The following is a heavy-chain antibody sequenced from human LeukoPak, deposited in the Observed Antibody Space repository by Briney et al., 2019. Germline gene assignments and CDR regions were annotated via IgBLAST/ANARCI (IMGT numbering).Heavy chain of an antibody. Sequence: GESLKISCKGSGYSFVSYWIGWVRQMPGKGLEWMGIIYPGDSDTRYSPSFQGQATISADKSISTAYLQWSSLKASDTAMYYCARPRLAKYCRGDCYREFDYWGQGTLVTVSS. CDR3: ARPRLAKYCRGDCYREFDY. D-gene: IGHD2-21*02. V-gene: IGHV5-51*01. CDR2: IYPGDSDT. J-gene: IGHJ4*02. CDR1: GYSFVSYW.